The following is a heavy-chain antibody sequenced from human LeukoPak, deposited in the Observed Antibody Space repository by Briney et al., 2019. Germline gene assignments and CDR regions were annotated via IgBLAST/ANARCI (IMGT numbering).Heavy chain of an antibody. V-gene: IGHV3-23*01. J-gene: IGHJ4*02. D-gene: IGHD5-24*01. CDR2: ISGSGAST. Sequence: QPGGSLRLSCAVSGFTFSICAMSWVRQAPGKGLEWVSTISGSGASTYYADSVKGRFIISRDTSKNSLYLQTNSLRAEDTAVYYCARLRGGYRLYWGQGTLVTVSS. CDR1: GFTFSICA. CDR3: ARLRGGYRLY.